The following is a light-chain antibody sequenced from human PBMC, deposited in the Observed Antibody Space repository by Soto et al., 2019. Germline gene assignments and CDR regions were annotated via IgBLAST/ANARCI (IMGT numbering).Light chain of an antibody. V-gene: IGLV6-57*02. CDR3: QSYDSNNWV. CDR1: SGCIASNY. J-gene: IGLJ3*02. Sequence: NFMLTQPHSVSESPGKTVTISCTGSSGCIASNYVQWYQQRPGSAPTTVIYEDNRRPSGVPDRFSGSIDNSSNSASLTISGLKTEDEADYYCQSYDSNNWVFGGGTKLTVL. CDR2: EDN.